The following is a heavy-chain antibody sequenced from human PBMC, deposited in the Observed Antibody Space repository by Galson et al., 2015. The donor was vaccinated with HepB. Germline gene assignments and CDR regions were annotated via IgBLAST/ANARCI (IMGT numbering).Heavy chain of an antibody. Sequence: SLRLSCAVSGITFGDYAMYWFRQAPGKGLEWVGFIRSKAFGGTTEYAASVKGRFSISRDDSKTIAYLQMSSLTTEDTAVYYCTREDLYYYHYMDVWGKGTTVTVS. V-gene: IGHV3-49*03. CDR1: GITFGDYA. CDR3: TREDLYYYHYMDV. CDR2: IRSKAFGGTT. J-gene: IGHJ6*03.